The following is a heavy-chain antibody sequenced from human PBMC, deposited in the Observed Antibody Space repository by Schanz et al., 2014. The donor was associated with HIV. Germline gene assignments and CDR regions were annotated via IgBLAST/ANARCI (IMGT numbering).Heavy chain of an antibody. CDR3: ARDIMTRDGMAV. Sequence: QVQLVESGGGLVKPGESLRLSCATSGFAFSDYYMSWIRQAPGKGLEWAAYISKSGNTIYYADSVKGRFTISRDNANNSLFLQMNSLTAEDTAVYYCARDIMTRDGMAVWGQGTTVTVSS. J-gene: IGHJ6*02. V-gene: IGHV3-11*01. CDR2: ISKSGNTI. D-gene: IGHD1-20*01. CDR1: GFAFSDYY.